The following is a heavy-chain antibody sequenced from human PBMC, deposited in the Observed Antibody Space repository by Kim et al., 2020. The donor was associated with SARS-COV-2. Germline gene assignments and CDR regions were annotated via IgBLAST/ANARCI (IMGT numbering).Heavy chain of an antibody. V-gene: IGHV4-39*07. CDR2: IYYSGST. J-gene: IGHJ3*02. Sequence: SETLSLTCTVSGGSISSSSYYWGWIRQPPGKGLEWIGSIYYSGSTYYNPSLKSRVTISVDTSKNQFSLKLSSVTAADTAVYYCARDGPHYYDSSAAFDIWGQGTMVTVSS. CDR1: GGSISSSSYY. D-gene: IGHD3-22*01. CDR3: ARDGPHYYDSSAAFDI.